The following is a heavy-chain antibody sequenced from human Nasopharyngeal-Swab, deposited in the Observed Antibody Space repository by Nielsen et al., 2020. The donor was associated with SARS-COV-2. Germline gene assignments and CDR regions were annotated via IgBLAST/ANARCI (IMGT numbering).Heavy chain of an antibody. Sequence: GSSLKISYTASGYTFSSYWMHWVRQAPGKGLVWVSRINIDGSVTDYADSVKGRFTISRDTARNTLYLQMNSLRVEDTAVYYCVKHQGSSSDQWGQGTLVTVSS. CDR1: GYTFSSYW. J-gene: IGHJ4*02. V-gene: IGHV3-74*01. CDR3: VKHQGSSSDQ. CDR2: INIDGSVT.